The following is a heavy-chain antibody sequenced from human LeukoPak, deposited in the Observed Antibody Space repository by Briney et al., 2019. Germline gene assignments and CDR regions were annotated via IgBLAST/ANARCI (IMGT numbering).Heavy chain of an antibody. CDR1: GFSFSHYG. Sequence: PGRSLRLSCAASGFSFSHYGMLWVRQAPGKGLEWVAVILYDGGNKYYADSVKGRFTISRDNSKNTLYLQMNSLRAEDTAVYYCARHYGSGSLDYWGQGTLVTVSS. CDR2: ILYDGGNK. D-gene: IGHD3-10*01. CDR3: ARHYGSGSLDY. J-gene: IGHJ4*02. V-gene: IGHV3-33*01.